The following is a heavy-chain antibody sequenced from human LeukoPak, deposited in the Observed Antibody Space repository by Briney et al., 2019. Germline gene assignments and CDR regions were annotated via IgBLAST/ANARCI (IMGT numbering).Heavy chain of an antibody. D-gene: IGHD3-22*01. V-gene: IGHV4-39*02. CDR3: ARDTSGYYYFDL. J-gene: IGHJ4*02. Sequence: SETLSLTCTVSGGSISSSSYYWGWIRQPPGKELEWIGSIYYSGRTYYNPSLKSRVTISVDTSKNQFSLRLSSVTATDTAVHYCARDTSGYYYFDLWGQGTLVTVSS. CDR2: IYYSGRT. CDR1: GGSISSSSYY.